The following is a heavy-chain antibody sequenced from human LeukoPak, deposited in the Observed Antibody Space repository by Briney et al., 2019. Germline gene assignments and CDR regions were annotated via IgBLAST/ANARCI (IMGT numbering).Heavy chain of an antibody. CDR3: ARNRGWYATDV. Sequence: SETLSLTCTVSGDSVSNGNYYWSWIRQPPGKALEWIGYIYYTGKTYYNPSLEGRVTILVDTSRNHFSVKLSSVTAADTAVYYCARNRGWYATDVWGQGAAVTVSS. V-gene: IGHV4-61*03. D-gene: IGHD6-19*01. CDR2: IYYTGKT. J-gene: IGHJ6*02. CDR1: GDSVSNGNYY.